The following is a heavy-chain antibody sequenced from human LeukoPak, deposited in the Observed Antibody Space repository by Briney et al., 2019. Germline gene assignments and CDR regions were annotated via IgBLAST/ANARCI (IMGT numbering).Heavy chain of an antibody. Sequence: PGGSLRLSCAASGFTFSSYSMNWVRQAPGKGLEWVSSISSSSSYIYYADSVKGRFTISSDNAKNSLYLQMNSLRAEDTAVYYCARDRWEPLRYWYFDLWGRGTLVTVSS. CDR3: ARDRWEPLRYWYFDL. V-gene: IGHV3-21*01. J-gene: IGHJ2*01. CDR2: ISSSSSYI. D-gene: IGHD1-26*01. CDR1: GFTFSSYS.